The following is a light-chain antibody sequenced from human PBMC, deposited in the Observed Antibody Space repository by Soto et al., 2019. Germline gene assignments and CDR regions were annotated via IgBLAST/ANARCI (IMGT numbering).Light chain of an antibody. CDR1: QIGNTNY. Sequence: EMVLTQSPGTLSLSAGERATLHCRASQIGNTNYLAWYQQRPGQPPRLLIYSVSTRANGTPDRFSGSGSGTDFTLTISRLAPEDSALYFCQHYGHPRWTFGPGTRVEIK. CDR2: SVS. CDR3: QHYGHPRWT. V-gene: IGKV3-20*01. J-gene: IGKJ1*01.